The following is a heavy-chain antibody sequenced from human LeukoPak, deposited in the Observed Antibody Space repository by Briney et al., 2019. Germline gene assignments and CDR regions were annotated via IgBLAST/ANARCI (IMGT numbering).Heavy chain of an antibody. J-gene: IGHJ3*02. CDR1: GGSISSGSYY. CDR2: IYTSGST. Sequence: SETLSLTCTVSGGSISSGSYYWSWIRQPAGKGLEGIGRIYTSGSTNYNPSLKSRVTISVDTSKNQFSLKLSSVTAADTAVYYCARDSSGYYWDAFDIWGQGTMVTVSS. CDR3: ARDSSGYYWDAFDI. V-gene: IGHV4-61*02. D-gene: IGHD3-22*01.